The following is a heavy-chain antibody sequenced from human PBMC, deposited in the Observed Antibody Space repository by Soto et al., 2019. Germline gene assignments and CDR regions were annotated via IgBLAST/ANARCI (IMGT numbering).Heavy chain of an antibody. CDR1: GFTFSDRF. CDR3: ARVYSYGYGDNFDY. D-gene: IGHD5-18*01. CDR2: TGNKANSYTT. Sequence: EVQLVESGGGLVQPGGSLRLSCAASGFTFSDRFMDWVRQAPGKGLEWVGRTGNKANSYTTEYAASVKGRFTISRDDSKNLLYLQMNSLKTDDTAVYCCARVYSYGYGDNFDYWGQGTLVTVSS. J-gene: IGHJ4*02. V-gene: IGHV3-72*01.